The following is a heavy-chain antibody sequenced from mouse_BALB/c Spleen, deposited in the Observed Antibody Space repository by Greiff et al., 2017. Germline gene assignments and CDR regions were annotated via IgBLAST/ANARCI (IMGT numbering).Heavy chain of an antibody. J-gene: IGHJ1*01. V-gene: IGHV1-82*01. Sequence: QVQLKESGPELVKPGASVKISCKASGYAFSSSWMNWVKQRPGQGLEWIGRIYPGDGDTNYNGKFKGKATLTADKSSSTAYMQLSSLTSVDSAVYFCARDDGYSYWYFDVWGAGTTVTVSS. CDR3: ARDDGYSYWYFDV. D-gene: IGHD2-3*01. CDR2: IYPGDGDT. CDR1: GYAFSSSW.